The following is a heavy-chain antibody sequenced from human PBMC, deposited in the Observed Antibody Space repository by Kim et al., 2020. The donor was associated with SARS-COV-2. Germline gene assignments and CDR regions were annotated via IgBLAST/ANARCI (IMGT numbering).Heavy chain of an antibody. Sequence: SETLSLTCAVSGGSISSSNWWSWVRQPPGKGLEWIGEIYHSGSTNYNPSLKSRVTISVDKSKNKFSLKLSSVTAADTAVYYCASAGVVRGVPSGMDVWGQGTTVTVSS. CDR2: IYHSGST. D-gene: IGHD3-10*01. J-gene: IGHJ6*02. CDR3: ASAGVVRGVPSGMDV. V-gene: IGHV4-4*02. CDR1: GGSISSSNW.